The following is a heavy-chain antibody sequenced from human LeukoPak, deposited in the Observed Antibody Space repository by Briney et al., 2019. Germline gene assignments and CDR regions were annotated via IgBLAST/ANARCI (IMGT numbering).Heavy chain of an antibody. CDR3: VKGEYFGSGTSLFDY. J-gene: IGHJ4*02. V-gene: IGHV3-23*01. D-gene: IGHD3-10*01. Sequence: PGGSLRLSCAASGFTFSSYAMSWVRQAPGKGLEWVSTISGSGGSTYYADSVKGRFTISRDNSKNTLSLQMNSLRAEDTAVYYCVKGEYFGSGTSLFDYWGQGTLVTVSS. CDR1: GFTFSSYA. CDR2: ISGSGGST.